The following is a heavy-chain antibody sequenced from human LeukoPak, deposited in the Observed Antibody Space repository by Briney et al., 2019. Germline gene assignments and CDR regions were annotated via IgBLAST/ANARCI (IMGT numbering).Heavy chain of an antibody. CDR3: ARAPEITMVRGVITTNWFDP. CDR1: GGTFSSYA. Sequence: GASVKVSCKASGGTFSSYAISWVRQAPGQGLEWMGRIIPILGIANYAQKFQGRVTITSEKSTSTAYMELSSLRSEDTAVYYCARAPEITMVRGVITTNWFDPWGQGTLVTVSS. CDR2: IIPILGIA. J-gene: IGHJ5*02. V-gene: IGHV1-69*10. D-gene: IGHD3-10*01.